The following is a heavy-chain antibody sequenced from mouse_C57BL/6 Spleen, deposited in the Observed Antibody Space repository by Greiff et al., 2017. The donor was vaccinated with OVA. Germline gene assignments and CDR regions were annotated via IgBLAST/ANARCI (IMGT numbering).Heavy chain of an antibody. D-gene: IGHD1-1*01. CDR2: IYWDDDK. CDR1: GFSLSTSGMG. J-gene: IGHJ2*01. Sequence: QVTLKVSGPGILQSSQTLSLTCSFSGFSLSTSGMGVSWIRQPSGKGLEWLAHIYWDDDKRYNPSLKSRLTISKDTSRNQVFLKITSVDTADTATYYCARSSPITTVVERYFDYWGQGTTLTVSS. CDR3: ARSSPITTVVERYFDY. V-gene: IGHV8-12*01.